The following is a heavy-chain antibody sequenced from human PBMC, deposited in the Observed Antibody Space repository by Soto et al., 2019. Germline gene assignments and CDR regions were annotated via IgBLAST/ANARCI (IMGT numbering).Heavy chain of an antibody. Sequence: QVQLVESGGGVVQPGRSLRLSCAASGFTFSSYGMHWVRQAPGKGLEWVAVISYDGSNKYYADSVKGRFTISRDNSKNTLYLQMNSLRAEDTAVYYCAKEGGNNYDFWSGYYRHYAGGDNWFDPWGQGTLVTVSS. CDR3: AKEGGNNYDFWSGYYRHYAGGDNWFDP. D-gene: IGHD3-3*01. CDR1: GFTFSSYG. V-gene: IGHV3-30*18. CDR2: ISYDGSNK. J-gene: IGHJ5*02.